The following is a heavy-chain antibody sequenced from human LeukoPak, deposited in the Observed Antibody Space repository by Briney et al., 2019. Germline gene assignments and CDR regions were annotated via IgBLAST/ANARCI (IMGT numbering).Heavy chain of an antibody. J-gene: IGHJ4*02. D-gene: IGHD5-12*01. CDR3: AKDLRAFVATKGFDY. CDR2: ISAYNGNK. V-gene: IGHV1-18*01. Sequence: ASVKVSCKASGYTFTSYGISWVRQAPGQGLEWMGWISAYNGNKNYAQKLQGRVTMTTDTSTSTAYMELRSLRSDGTAVYYCAKDLRAFVATKGFDYWGQGTLVTVSS. CDR1: GYTFTSYG.